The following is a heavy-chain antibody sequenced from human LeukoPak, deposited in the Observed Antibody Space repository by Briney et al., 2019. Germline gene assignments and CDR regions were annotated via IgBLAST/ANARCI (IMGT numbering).Heavy chain of an antibody. CDR1: GGSFSGYY. Sequence: SETLSLTCAVYGGSFSGYYWSWIRQPPGKGLEWIGEINHSGSTNYNPSLKSRVTISVDTSKNQFSLKLSSVTAADTAVYYCARRYDFWNGMDVWGQGTTVTVSS. CDR3: ARRYDFWNGMDV. CDR2: INHSGST. D-gene: IGHD3-3*01. J-gene: IGHJ6*02. V-gene: IGHV4-34*01.